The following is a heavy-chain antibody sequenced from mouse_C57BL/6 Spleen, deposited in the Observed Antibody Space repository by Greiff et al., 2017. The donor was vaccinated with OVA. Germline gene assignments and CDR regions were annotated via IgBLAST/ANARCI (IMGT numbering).Heavy chain of an antibody. D-gene: IGHD2-1*01. Sequence: QVQLQQPGAELVRPGSSVKLSCKASGYTFTSYWMDWVKQRPGQGLEWIGNIYPSDSETHYNQKFKDKATVTVDKSSSTAYMQLSSLTSEDSAVYFCARDYGNYVGYWGQGTTLTVSS. CDR1: GYTFTSYW. V-gene: IGHV1-61*01. CDR2: IYPSDSET. J-gene: IGHJ2*01. CDR3: ARDYGNYVGY.